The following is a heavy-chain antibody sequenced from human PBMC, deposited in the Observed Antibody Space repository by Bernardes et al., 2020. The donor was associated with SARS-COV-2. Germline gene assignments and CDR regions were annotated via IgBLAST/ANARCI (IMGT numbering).Heavy chain of an antibody. Sequence: GSLRLSCAASGFTFSSYSMNWVRQAPGKGLEWVSSISSSSSYIYYADSVKGRFTISRDNAKNSLYLQMNSLRAEDTAVYYCARDDAEWSGYYYVALIDYWGQGTLVTVSS. V-gene: IGHV3-21*01. J-gene: IGHJ4*02. D-gene: IGHD3-22*01. CDR2: ISSSSSYI. CDR1: GFTFSSYS. CDR3: ARDDAEWSGYYYVALIDY.